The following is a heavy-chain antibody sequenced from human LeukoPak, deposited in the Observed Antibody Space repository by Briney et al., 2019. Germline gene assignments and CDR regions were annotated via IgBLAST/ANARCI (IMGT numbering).Heavy chain of an antibody. CDR2: FYYSGST. J-gene: IGHJ3*02. D-gene: IGHD3-22*01. V-gene: IGHV4-59*08. CDR1: GGSISSYY. CDR3: ARAVESTYYYDSSGYPDAFDI. Sequence: PSETLSLTCTVPGGSISSYYWSWIRQPPGKGLEWIGYFYYSGSTNYNPSLKSRVTISVDTSKNQFSLKLSSVTAADTAVYYCARAVESTYYYDSSGYPDAFDIWGQGTMVTVSS.